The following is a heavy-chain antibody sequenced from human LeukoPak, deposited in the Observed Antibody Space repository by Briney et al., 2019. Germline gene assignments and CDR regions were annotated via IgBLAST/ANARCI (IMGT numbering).Heavy chain of an antibody. Sequence: PGGSLRLSCAASGFTFSSYSMNWVRQAPGKGLEWVSSISSSSSYIYYADSVKGRFTISRDNAKNSLYLRMNSLRAEDTAVYYCASHSSSWYLMDVWGKGTTVTVSS. J-gene: IGHJ6*04. V-gene: IGHV3-21*01. CDR1: GFTFSSYS. D-gene: IGHD6-13*01. CDR2: ISSSSSYI. CDR3: ASHSSSWYLMDV.